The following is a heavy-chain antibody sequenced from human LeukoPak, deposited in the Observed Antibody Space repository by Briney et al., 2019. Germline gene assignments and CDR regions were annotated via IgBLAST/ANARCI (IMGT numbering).Heavy chain of an antibody. Sequence: GGSLRLSCTASGFTFSSYEMNWIRQAPGKGLEWVSYINTSGSTVFYGDSVKGRFSISRDNAKNSLYLQMNSLRAEDTAVYFCAREISYGDYPSGDAFDNWGQGTMVTVSS. J-gene: IGHJ3*02. CDR3: AREISYGDYPSGDAFDN. V-gene: IGHV3-48*03. CDR2: INTSGSTV. D-gene: IGHD4-17*01. CDR1: GFTFSSYE.